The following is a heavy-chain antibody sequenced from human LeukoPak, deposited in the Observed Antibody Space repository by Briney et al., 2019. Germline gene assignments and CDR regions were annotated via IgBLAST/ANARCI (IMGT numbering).Heavy chain of an antibody. V-gene: IGHV3-48*03. Sequence: GGSLRLSCAASGFTFSTYEMNWVRQAPGKGLECVSYIGSGGDTIYYADSVKGRFTISRDNAKNSLYLQMNSLRAEDTAVYYCARDAPMNIPFSYYGLDVWGQGTTVTVSS. J-gene: IGHJ6*02. D-gene: IGHD1/OR15-1a*01. CDR3: ARDAPMNIPFSYYGLDV. CDR1: GFTFSTYE. CDR2: IGSGGDTI.